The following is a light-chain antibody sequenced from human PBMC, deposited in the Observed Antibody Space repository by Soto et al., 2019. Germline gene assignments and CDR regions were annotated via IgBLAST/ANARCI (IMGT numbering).Light chain of an antibody. J-gene: IGKJ1*01. CDR1: QDISSW. Sequence: DIQMTQSPSSVPASVGDRVTITCRASQDISSWLVWYQQKPGKAPNLLIYGVSSLQSGVPSRFSGSGSGTDFTLTISSLQPEDFATYYCQQANSFPWTFGQGTKVEMK. CDR3: QQANSFPWT. CDR2: GVS. V-gene: IGKV1-12*02.